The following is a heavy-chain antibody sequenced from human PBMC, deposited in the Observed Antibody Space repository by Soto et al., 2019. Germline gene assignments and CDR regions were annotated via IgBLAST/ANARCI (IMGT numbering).Heavy chain of an antibody. Sequence: EMQLVESGGGLVQPGRSLRLYCAASGFTFDDFAMHWVRQAPGKGLEWVSGINWNSGDIDYADSVRGRFTISRDNAKNALYLQMNSLRAEDAALYYCVKDIGASGAYWYFDLWGRGTLVTVSS. CDR1: GFTFDDFA. D-gene: IGHD2-8*02. CDR2: INWNSGDI. CDR3: VKDIGASGAYWYFDL. J-gene: IGHJ2*01. V-gene: IGHV3-9*01.